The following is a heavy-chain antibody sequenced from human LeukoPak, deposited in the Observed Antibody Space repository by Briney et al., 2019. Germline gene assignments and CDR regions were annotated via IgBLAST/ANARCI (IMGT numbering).Heavy chain of an antibody. J-gene: IGHJ4*02. V-gene: IGHV3-23*01. CDR3: AGGGEAARSLAY. D-gene: IGHD6-6*01. CDR2: ISGSGGST. CDR1: GFTFSSYA. Sequence: GGSLRLSCAASGFTFSSYAMSWVRQAPGKGLEWVSAISGSGGSTYYADSVKGRFTISRDNSKNTLYLQMNSLRAEDTAVYYCAGGGEAARSLAYWGQGALVTVSS.